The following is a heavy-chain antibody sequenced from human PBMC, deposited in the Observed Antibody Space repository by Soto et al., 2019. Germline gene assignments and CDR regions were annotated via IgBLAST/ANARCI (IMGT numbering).Heavy chain of an antibody. Sequence: GGSLRLSCTASGFTFGDYAMSWVRQAPGKGLEGVGFIRSKAYGGTTEYAASVKGRFTISRDDSKSIAYPKMNSLKNENTTVYYCTRVLLWFGESPGYWGQGTLVTVSS. CDR3: TRVLLWFGESPGY. D-gene: IGHD3-10*01. J-gene: IGHJ4*02. CDR2: IRSKAYGGTT. V-gene: IGHV3-49*04. CDR1: GFTFGDYA.